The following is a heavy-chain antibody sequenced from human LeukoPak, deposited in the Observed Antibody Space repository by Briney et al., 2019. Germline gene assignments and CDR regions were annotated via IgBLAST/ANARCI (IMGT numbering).Heavy chain of an antibody. CDR2: INHSGST. D-gene: IGHD3-10*01. V-gene: IGHV4-34*01. CDR3: ARVPYYGSGSAYYYYGMDV. CDR1: GGSFSGYY. Sequence: SETLSLTCAVYGGSFSGYYWSWIRQPPGKGREWIGEINHSGSTNYNPSLKSRVTISVDTSKNQFSLKLSSVTAADTAVYYCARVPYYGSGSAYYYYGMDVWGKGTTVTVSS. J-gene: IGHJ6*04.